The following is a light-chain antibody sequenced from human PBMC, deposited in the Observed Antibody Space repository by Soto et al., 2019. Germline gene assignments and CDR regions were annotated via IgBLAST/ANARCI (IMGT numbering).Light chain of an antibody. V-gene: IGKV3-11*01. CDR1: QSVSSN. CDR2: DAS. Sequence: EIVMTQSPATLSVSPGERATPSWRASQSVSSNLAWYQQKPGQAPRLLIYDASNRATGIPARFSGSGSGTDFTLTISSLEPEDSAVYYCQQRHMWPITFGQGTRLEI. J-gene: IGKJ5*01. CDR3: QQRHMWPIT.